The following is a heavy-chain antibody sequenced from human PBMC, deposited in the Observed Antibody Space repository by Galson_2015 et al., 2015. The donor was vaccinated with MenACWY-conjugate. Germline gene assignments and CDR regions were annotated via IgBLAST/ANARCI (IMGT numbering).Heavy chain of an antibody. CDR1: GFTFTTYS. CDR3: ARGRRYCSGGNCYPYFDY. D-gene: IGHD2-15*01. J-gene: IGHJ4*02. Sequence: SLRLSCAASGFTFTTYSMNWVRQAPRRGLEWVSYISDSSSPIYYADSVKGRFTISRDNAKNSLYLQMNSLRDEDTAVYYCARGRRYCSGGNCYPYFDYWGQGTLVTVSS. CDR2: ISDSSSPI. V-gene: IGHV3-48*02.